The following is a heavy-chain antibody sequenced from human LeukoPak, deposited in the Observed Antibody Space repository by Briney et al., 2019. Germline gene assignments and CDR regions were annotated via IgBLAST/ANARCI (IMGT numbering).Heavy chain of an antibody. CDR2: ISWNSGSI. CDR1: GFTFDDYA. V-gene: IGHV3-9*01. J-gene: IGHJ6*02. CDR3: AKDVYYDILTGPYGMDV. D-gene: IGHD3-9*01. Sequence: GRSLRLSCAASGFTFDDYAMHWVRQAPGKGLEWVSGISWNSGSIGYADSVKGRFTISRDNAKNSLYLQMNSLRAEDTALYYCAKDVYYDILTGPYGMDVWGQGTTVTVYS.